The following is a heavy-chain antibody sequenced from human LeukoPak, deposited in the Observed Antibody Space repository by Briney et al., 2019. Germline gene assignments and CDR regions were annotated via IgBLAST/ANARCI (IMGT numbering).Heavy chain of an antibody. CDR3: ARDRNSSGWYSSSHFDY. V-gene: IGHV1-2*04. CDR2: MNPNRGGT. D-gene: IGHD6-19*01. J-gene: IGHJ4*02. CDR1: GYTFTGYY. Sequence: ASVKVSCKASGYTFTGYYMHWVRQAPGQGLEWMGWMNPNRGGTNYAQKYQGWVIMTRDTYLSTAYMELSRLRSDDTAVYYCARDRNSSGWYSSSHFDYWGQGTLVTVSS.